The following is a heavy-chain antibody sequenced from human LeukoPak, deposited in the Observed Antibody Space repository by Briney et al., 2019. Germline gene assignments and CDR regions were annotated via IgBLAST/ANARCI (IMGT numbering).Heavy chain of an antibody. CDR2: ISAYNGNT. D-gene: IGHD6-13*01. V-gene: IGHV1-18*01. J-gene: IGHJ6*02. CDR3: ARDRGAAAGTYYYYYGMDV. CDR1: GYTFTSYG. Sequence: ASVTVSCKASGYTFTSYGISWVRQAPGQGLEWMGWISAYNGNTNYAQKLQGRVTMTADTSTSTAYMELRSLRSDDTAVYYCARDRGAAAGTYYYYYGMDVWGQGTTVTVSS.